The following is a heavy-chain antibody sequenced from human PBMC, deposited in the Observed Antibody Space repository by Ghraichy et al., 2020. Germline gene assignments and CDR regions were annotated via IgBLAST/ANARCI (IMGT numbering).Heavy chain of an antibody. CDR1: GFTFSGYA. V-gene: IGHV3-23*01. CDR3: AKGDPYDFWSGYSSYGMDV. J-gene: IGHJ6*02. CDR2: IGGSGGTT. D-gene: IGHD3-3*01. Sequence: GGSLRLSCAASGFTFSGYAISWVRQAPGKGLEWVSGIGGSGGTTYYADSVKGQFSISRDNSKNTLYLQMNSLRVEDTAVYYCAKGDPYDFWSGYSSYGMDVWGQGTTVTVSS.